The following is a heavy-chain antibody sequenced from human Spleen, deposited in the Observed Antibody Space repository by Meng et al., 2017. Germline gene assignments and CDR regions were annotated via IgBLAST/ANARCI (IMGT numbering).Heavy chain of an antibody. CDR3: ARDFEVAMVRGAHPGGYFDY. Sequence: GESLKISCAASGFTFSSYAMRWVRQAPGKGLEWVAVISYDGSNKYYADSVKGRFTISRDNSKNTLYLQMNSLRAEDTAVYYCARDFEVAMVRGAHPGGYFDYWGQGTLVTVSS. CDR2: ISYDGSNK. V-gene: IGHV3-30*01. D-gene: IGHD3-10*01. CDR1: GFTFSSYA. J-gene: IGHJ4*02.